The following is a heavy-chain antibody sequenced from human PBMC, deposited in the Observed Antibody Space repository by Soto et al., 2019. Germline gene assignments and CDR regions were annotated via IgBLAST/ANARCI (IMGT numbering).Heavy chain of an antibody. V-gene: IGHV3-30-3*01. CDR2: ISYDGSNK. Sequence: QVQLVESGGGVVQPGRSLRLSCAASGFTFSSYAMHWVRQAPGKGLEWVAVISYDGSNKYYADSVKGRFTISRDNSKNTLYLQMNILRAEDTAVYYCASGPLDYWGQGTLVIVSS. CDR1: GFTFSSYA. J-gene: IGHJ4*02. CDR3: ASGPLDY.